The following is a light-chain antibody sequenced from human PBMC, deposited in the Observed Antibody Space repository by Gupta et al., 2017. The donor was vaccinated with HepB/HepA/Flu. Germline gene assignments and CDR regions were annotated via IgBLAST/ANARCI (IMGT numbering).Light chain of an antibody. CDR1: QSVSSN. J-gene: IGKJ2*01. Sequence: EIVMTQSPATLSVSPGERATLSRRASQSVSSNLAWYQQKPGQAPRLLIYGASTRATGIPARFNGSGSGTEFTLTISSLQSEDFAVYYCQQYNNWPPYTFGQGTKLEIK. CDR3: QQYNNWPPYT. V-gene: IGKV3-15*01. CDR2: GAS.